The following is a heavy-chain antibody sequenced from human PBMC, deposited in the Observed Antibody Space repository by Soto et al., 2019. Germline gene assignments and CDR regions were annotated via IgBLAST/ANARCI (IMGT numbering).Heavy chain of an antibody. Sequence: GGSLRLSCAASGFTFSSYGMHWVRQAPGKGLEWVAVISYDGSNKYYADSVKGRFTISRDNSKNTLYLQMNSLRAEDTAVYYCAKVGYDSSGHYYSPPWFDYWGQGTLATVYS. J-gene: IGHJ4*02. V-gene: IGHV3-30*18. CDR2: ISYDGSNK. CDR1: GFTFSSYG. CDR3: AKVGYDSSGHYYSPPWFDY. D-gene: IGHD3-22*01.